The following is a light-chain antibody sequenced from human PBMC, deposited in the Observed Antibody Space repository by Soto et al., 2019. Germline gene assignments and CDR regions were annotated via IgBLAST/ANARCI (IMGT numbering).Light chain of an antibody. CDR2: DAS. V-gene: IGKV1-13*02. CDR3: QQFNSYPIFT. J-gene: IGKJ3*01. Sequence: AIQLTQSPSSLSASVGDTVTISCRASQDINSALTWYQQTPGKAPKLLIFDASILESGVPSRFSGRGSGTDFTLTISGLQPEDFATYYCQQFNSYPIFTFGPGSKVDVK. CDR1: QDINSA.